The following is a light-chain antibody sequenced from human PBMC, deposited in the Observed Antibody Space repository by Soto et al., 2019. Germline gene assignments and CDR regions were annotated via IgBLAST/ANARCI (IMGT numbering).Light chain of an antibody. Sequence: EIVLTQSPGTLSLSPGERATLSCRASQSVSSRFLAWYQHKSGQAPRLLIYGASSRAAGISDRFRGSGSGTDFSLTIAGLEPEDFAVSYCHQYGTSPFTFGPGTKVDI. CDR2: GAS. CDR3: HQYGTSPFT. CDR1: QSVSSRF. J-gene: IGKJ3*01. V-gene: IGKV3-20*01.